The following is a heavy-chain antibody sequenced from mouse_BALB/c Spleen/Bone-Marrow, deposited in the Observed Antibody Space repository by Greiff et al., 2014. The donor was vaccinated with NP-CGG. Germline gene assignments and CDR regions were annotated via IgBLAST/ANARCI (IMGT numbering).Heavy chain of an antibody. D-gene: IGHD2-4*01. J-gene: IGHJ2*01. CDR3: NARGDYDFDHFDY. CDR1: GFNIKDYY. Sequence: EVKLEESGAELVRSGASVKLSCTASGFNIKDYYMHWVKQRPEQGLEWIGWIDPENGDTEYAPKFQGKATMTADTSSNTAYLQLSSLTSEDTAVYYCNARGDYDFDHFDYWGQGTTLTVSS. V-gene: IGHV14-4*02. CDR2: IDPENGDT.